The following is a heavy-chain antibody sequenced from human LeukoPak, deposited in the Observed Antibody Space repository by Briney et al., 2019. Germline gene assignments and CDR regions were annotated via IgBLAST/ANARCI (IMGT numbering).Heavy chain of an antibody. J-gene: IGHJ4*02. CDR1: GFTFDDYA. V-gene: IGHV3-9*01. CDR3: ARDQVRGLSDY. Sequence: GRSLRLSCAASGFTFDDYAMHWVRQAPGKGLEWVSGISWNSGTIGYADSVKGRFTISRDNAKNSLYLQMNSLRAEDTALYYCARDQVRGLSDYWGQGTLVTVSS. D-gene: IGHD3-10*01. CDR2: ISWNSGTI.